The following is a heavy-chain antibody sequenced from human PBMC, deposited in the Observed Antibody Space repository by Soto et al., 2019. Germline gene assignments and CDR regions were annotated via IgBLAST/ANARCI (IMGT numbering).Heavy chain of an antibody. CDR3: ARVGCSSTSCYVHYYYYGMDV. D-gene: IGHD2-2*01. Sequence: QVQLQESGPGLVKPSGTLSLTCAVSGGSISSSNWWSWVRQPPGKGLEWIGEIYHSGSTNYNPSLKSRVTVSVDKSKNQFSLKLSSGTAADTAVYYCARVGCSSTSCYVHYYYYGMDVWGQGTTVTVSS. CDR1: GGSISSSNW. J-gene: IGHJ6*02. CDR2: IYHSGST. V-gene: IGHV4-4*02.